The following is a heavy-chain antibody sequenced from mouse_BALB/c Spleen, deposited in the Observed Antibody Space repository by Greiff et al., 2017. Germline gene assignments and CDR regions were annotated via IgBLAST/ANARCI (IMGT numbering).Heavy chain of an antibody. V-gene: IGHV3-2*02. Sequence: VQLQQSGPGLVKPSQSLSLTCTVTGYSITSDYAWNWIRQFPGNKLEWMGYISYSGSTSYNPSLKSRISITRDTSKNQFFLQLNSVTTEDTATYYCARPHHYYGSSHWYFDVWGAGTTVTVSS. CDR2: ISYSGST. J-gene: IGHJ1*01. CDR1: GYSITSDYA. D-gene: IGHD1-1*01. CDR3: ARPHHYYGSSHWYFDV.